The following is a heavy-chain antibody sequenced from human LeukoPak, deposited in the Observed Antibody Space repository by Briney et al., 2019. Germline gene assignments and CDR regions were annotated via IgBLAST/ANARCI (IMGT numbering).Heavy chain of an antibody. CDR2: ISSSGSYI. J-gene: IGHJ3*01. CDR1: GFPFSSYW. D-gene: IGHD6-6*01. V-gene: IGHV3-21*01. Sequence: GGSLRLSCAASGFPFSSYWMAWVRQAPGKGLEWVSFISSSGSYIYYADSVKGRFTISRDNAKNSLYLKMNSLRAEDTAVYYCARDEYSSSSGAFDFWGQGTMVTVSS. CDR3: ARDEYSSSSGAFDF.